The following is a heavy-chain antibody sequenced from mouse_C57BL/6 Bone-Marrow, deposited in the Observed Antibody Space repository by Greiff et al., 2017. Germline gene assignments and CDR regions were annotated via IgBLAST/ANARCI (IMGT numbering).Heavy chain of an antibody. CDR3: ARSVITTVVAYFWYFDV. J-gene: IGHJ1*03. Sequence: VQLKESGAELVKPGASVKLSCTASGFNIKDYYMHWVKQRTEQGLEWIGRIDPEDGETKYAPKFQGKATITADTSSNTAYLQLSSLTSEDTAVYDCARSVITTVVAYFWYFDVWGTGTTVTVSS. CDR2: IDPEDGET. CDR1: GFNIKDYY. V-gene: IGHV14-2*01. D-gene: IGHD1-1*01.